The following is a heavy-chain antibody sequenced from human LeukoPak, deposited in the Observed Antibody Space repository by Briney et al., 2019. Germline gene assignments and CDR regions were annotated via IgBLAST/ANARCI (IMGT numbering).Heavy chain of an antibody. CDR3: ARRSPFHSP. J-gene: IGHJ5*02. Sequence: PGGSLRLSCAASGFTFSGYAMHWVRQAPGKGLEWVAVISYDGSNKYYADSVKGRFTISRDNSKNTLYLQMNSLRAEDTAVYYCARRSPFHSPWGQGTLVTLSS. CDR1: GFTFSGYA. CDR2: ISYDGSNK. V-gene: IGHV3-30*01. D-gene: IGHD1-26*01.